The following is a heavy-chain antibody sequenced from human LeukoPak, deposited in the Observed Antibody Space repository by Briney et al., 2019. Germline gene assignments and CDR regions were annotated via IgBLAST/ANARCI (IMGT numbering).Heavy chain of an antibody. V-gene: IGHV3-23*01. D-gene: IGHD3-22*01. Sequence: PGGSLRLSCAASGFTFSSYAMSWVRQAPGKGLEWVSAISGSGGSTYYADSVKGRFTISRDNSKNTLYLQMNSLRAEDTAVYYCAKVFRRASPSPFYDSSGYYGDYWGQGTLVTVSS. J-gene: IGHJ4*02. CDR1: GFTFSSYA. CDR2: ISGSGGST. CDR3: AKVFRRASPSPFYDSSGYYGDY.